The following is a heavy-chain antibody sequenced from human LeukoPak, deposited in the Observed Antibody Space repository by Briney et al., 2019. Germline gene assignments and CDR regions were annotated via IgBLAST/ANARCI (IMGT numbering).Heavy chain of an antibody. CDR1: VFTFSSYA. CDR3: APQHSPGHYFDY. Sequence: GRSLRLSCAASVFTFSSYAMIWVRQAPGKGLEWVSAISGSGGSTYYADSVKGRFPISRDNSKNTLYLQMNSLRAEDTAVYYCAPQHSPGHYFDYWGQGTLVTVSS. D-gene: IGHD2-21*01. V-gene: IGHV3-23*01. J-gene: IGHJ4*02. CDR2: ISGSGGST.